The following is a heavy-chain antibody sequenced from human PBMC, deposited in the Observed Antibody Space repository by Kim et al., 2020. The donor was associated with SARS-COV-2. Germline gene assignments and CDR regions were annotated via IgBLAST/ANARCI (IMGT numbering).Heavy chain of an antibody. CDR2: IKSNTDDGST. J-gene: IGHJ4*01. CDR3: ATAIPNRSGYYYFDN. V-gene: IGHV3-15*01. D-gene: IGHD3-22*01. CDR1: GFTFHKAW. Sequence: GGSLRLSCAASGFTFHKAWMSWVRQAPGKGLEWVGRIKSNTDDGSTIYAAPVKVRFTISRDDSKNTLFLQRNSLKTEDTSVCYCATAIPNRSGYYYFDN.